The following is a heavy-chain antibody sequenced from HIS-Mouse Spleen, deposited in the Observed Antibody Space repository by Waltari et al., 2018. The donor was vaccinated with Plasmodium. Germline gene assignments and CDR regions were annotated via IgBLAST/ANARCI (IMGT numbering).Heavy chain of an antibody. CDR3: AKILSYSSSPEDY. V-gene: IGHV3-30*18. D-gene: IGHD6-6*01. CDR1: GFTSSSYG. J-gene: IGHJ4*02. Sequence: QVQLVESGGGVVQPGRSLRLPCAASGFTSSSYGMHWVRQAPGKGRGWVAVISYDGSNKYYADSGKGRFTISRDNSKNTLYLQMNSLRAEDTAVYYCAKILSYSSSPEDYWGQGTLVTVSS. CDR2: ISYDGSNK.